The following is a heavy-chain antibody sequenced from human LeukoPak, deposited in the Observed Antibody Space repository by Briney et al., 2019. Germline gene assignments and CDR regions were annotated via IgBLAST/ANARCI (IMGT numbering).Heavy chain of an antibody. D-gene: IGHD6-13*01. CDR1: GGSISSSTYY. J-gene: IGHJ4*02. CDR3: ARGSMAGAGSFDY. Sequence: SETLSLTCTVSGGSISSSTYYWAWIRQPPGKGLEWIGSIYYSGSTYYNPSLKSRVTISVDTSKNQFSLKVSSVTAADTAVYYCARGSMAGAGSFDYWGQGTLVTVSS. CDR2: IYYSGST. V-gene: IGHV4-39*01.